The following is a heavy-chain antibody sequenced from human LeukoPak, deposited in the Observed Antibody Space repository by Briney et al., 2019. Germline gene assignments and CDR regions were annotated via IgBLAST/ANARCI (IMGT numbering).Heavy chain of an antibody. CDR3: ARDSYSSSPTGYFDY. D-gene: IGHD6-13*01. CDR2: INPNSGST. J-gene: IGHJ4*02. V-gene: IGHV1-2*02. CDR1: GYTFTGYY. Sequence: ASVKVSCKASGYTFTGYYMHWVRQAPGQGLEWMGWINPNSGSTNYAQKFQGRVTMTRDTSISTAYMELSRLRSDDTAVYYCARDSYSSSPTGYFDYWGQGTLVTVSS.